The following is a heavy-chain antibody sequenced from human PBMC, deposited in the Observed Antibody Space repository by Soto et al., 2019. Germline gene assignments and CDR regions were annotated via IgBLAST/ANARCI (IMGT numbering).Heavy chain of an antibody. CDR1: GLSLSPYG. CDR2: INSGGNT. Sequence: PWGSLRLSCATSGLSLSPYGMSWVRHAPGKGLEWVSSINSGGNTYYADSVKGRFTISRDNSKNSVYLQMDSLRPEDTAVYYCAWWIKKRLRYDI. V-gene: IGHV3-23*01. J-gene: IGHJ3*02. CDR3: AWWIKKRLRYDI. D-gene: IGHD5-12*01.